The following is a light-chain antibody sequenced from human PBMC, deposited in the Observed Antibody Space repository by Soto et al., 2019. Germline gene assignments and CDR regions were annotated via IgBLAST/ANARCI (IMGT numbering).Light chain of an antibody. V-gene: IGKV1-12*01. J-gene: IGKJ1*01. CDR3: QQSYSTPRT. Sequence: DIQMTQSPSSVSASVGDRFTISCQASQGISRSLAWYQQKPGKAPKLLIYAAFSLQSGVPSRFSGSGSGTDFTLTISSLQPEDFATYYCQQSYSTPRTFGQGTKVDIK. CDR1: QGISRS. CDR2: AAF.